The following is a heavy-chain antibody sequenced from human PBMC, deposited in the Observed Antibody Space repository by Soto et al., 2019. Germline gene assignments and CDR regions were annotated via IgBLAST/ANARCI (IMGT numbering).Heavy chain of an antibody. J-gene: IGHJ4*02. CDR3: ARDYDILTGPSFDY. Sequence: GGSLRLSCAASGFPFSNYAVTWVRQAPGKGLEWVSTISGSGGSTYYADSVKGRFTISRDNSKNTLYLQMGSLRAEDMAVYYCARDYDILTGPSFDYWGQGTLVTVSS. CDR2: ISGSGGST. D-gene: IGHD3-9*01. CDR1: GFPFSNYA. V-gene: IGHV3-23*01.